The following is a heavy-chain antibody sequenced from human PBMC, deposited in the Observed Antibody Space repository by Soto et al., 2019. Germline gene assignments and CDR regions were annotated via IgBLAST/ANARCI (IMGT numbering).Heavy chain of an antibody. CDR2: IRSKAYGGTT. D-gene: IGHD3-3*01. CDR3: TRASYYDFWSGYYTRRDYYYYGMDV. Sequence: GGSLRLSCTASGFTFGDYAMSWVRQAPGKGLEWVGFIRSKAYGGTTEYAASVKGRFTISRDDSKSIAYLQMNSLKTEDTAVYYCTRASYYDFWSGYYTRRDYYYYGMDVWGQGTTVTVSS. J-gene: IGHJ6*02. V-gene: IGHV3-49*04. CDR1: GFTFGDYA.